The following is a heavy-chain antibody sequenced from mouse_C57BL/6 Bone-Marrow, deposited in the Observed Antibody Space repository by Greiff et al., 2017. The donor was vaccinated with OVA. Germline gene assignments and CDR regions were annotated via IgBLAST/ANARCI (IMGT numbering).Heavy chain of an antibody. J-gene: IGHJ4*01. V-gene: IGHV5-15*01. D-gene: IGHD1-1*01. CDR1: GFTFSDYG. CDR2: ISHLAYSI. Sequence: EVMLVESGGGLVQPGGSLKLSCAASGFTFSDYGMAWVRQAPGKGPEWVAVISHLAYSIYYADTVTGQFTISGDNAKNTPYLEMSRLRSEDTAVYYCARRDYGYDMDYWGQGTTVTVSS. CDR3: ARRDYGYDMDY.